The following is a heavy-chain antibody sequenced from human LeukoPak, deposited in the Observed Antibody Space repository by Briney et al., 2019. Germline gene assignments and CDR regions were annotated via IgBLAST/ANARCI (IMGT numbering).Heavy chain of an antibody. V-gene: IGHV3-7*01. D-gene: IGHD3-3*01. Sequence: GGSLRLSCAAFGFTFSSYWMSWVRQAPGKGLEWVANIKQDGSEKYYVDSVKGRFTISRDNAKNSLYLQMNSLRAEDTAVYYCARDADYDFWSGYSKGWFDPWGQGTLVTVSS. CDR2: IKQDGSEK. CDR1: GFTFSSYW. J-gene: IGHJ5*02. CDR3: ARDADYDFWSGYSKGWFDP.